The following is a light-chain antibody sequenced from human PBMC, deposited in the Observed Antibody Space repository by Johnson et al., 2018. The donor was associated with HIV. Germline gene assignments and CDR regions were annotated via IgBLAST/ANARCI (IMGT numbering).Light chain of an antibody. J-gene: IGLJ1*01. CDR1: SSNIGNNY. CDR2: ENN. Sequence: QSVLTQPPSVSAAPGQKVTIYCSGSSSNIGNNYVSWYQQLPGTAPKLLIYENNKRPSGIPDRFSGSKSGTSATLGITGLQTGDEADYYCGTWDSSLSAGYVFGTGTKVTVL. V-gene: IGLV1-51*02. CDR3: GTWDSSLSAGYV.